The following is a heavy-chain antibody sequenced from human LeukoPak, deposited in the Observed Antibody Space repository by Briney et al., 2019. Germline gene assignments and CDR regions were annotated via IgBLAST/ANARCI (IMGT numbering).Heavy chain of an antibody. Sequence: ASMKVSCKASGYSFTEYYIHWFRQAPGQGLEWMGWMNPNNGGASYAQKFQGRVTMTRDTSISSAYMEVSTLNSDDTAVYHCARGPSHGAFDVWGQGTMVTVSS. CDR2: MNPNNGGA. J-gene: IGHJ3*01. CDR1: GYSFTEYY. CDR3: ARGPSHGAFDV. V-gene: IGHV1-2*02.